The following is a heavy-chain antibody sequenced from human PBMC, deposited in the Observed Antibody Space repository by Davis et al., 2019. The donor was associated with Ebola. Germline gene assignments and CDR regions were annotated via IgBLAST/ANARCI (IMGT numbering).Heavy chain of an antibody. D-gene: IGHD5-12*01. CDR2: ISGSGGST. Sequence: GGSLRLSCAASGFTFTSYAMTWVRQVPGKGLEWVSAISGSGGSTYYADSVKGRFTISRDNSKNTLYLQMNSLRAGDTAVYYCAPTKVGRFDYWGRGNLVTVSS. CDR1: GFTFTSYA. V-gene: IGHV3-23*01. CDR3: APTKVGRFDY. J-gene: IGHJ4*02.